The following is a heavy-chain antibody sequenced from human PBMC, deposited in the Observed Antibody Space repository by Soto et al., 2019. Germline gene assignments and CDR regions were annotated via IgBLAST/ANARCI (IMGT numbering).Heavy chain of an antibody. CDR3: VRLIGNRWLDS. Sequence: SQTLSLTCVISGDSVSSYDATWYWIRQSPSRGLEWLGRTYYRSKWYNDYAVSAKSRITINPDTSKNQFSLQLNSVTPEDTAVYYCVRLIGNRWLDSWGQVPLVTVPS. CDR2: TYYRSKWYN. CDR1: GDSVSSYDAT. J-gene: IGHJ5*01. V-gene: IGHV6-1*01.